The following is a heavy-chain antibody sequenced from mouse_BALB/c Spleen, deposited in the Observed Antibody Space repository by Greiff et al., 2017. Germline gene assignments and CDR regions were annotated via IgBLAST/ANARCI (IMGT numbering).Heavy chain of an antibody. Sequence: EVKLVESGGGLVQPGGSMKLSCVASGFTFSNYWMNWVRQSPEKGLEWVAEIRLKSNNYATHYAESVKGRFTISRDDSKSSVYLQMNNLRAEDTGIYYCTRLYYDYDGFAYWGQGTLVTVSA. V-gene: IGHV6-6*02. CDR1: GFTFSNYW. CDR3: TRLYYDYDGFAY. J-gene: IGHJ3*01. CDR2: IRLKSNNYAT. D-gene: IGHD2-4*01.